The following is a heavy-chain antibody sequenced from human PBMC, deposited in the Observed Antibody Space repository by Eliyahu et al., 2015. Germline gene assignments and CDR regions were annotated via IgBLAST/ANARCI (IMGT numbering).Heavy chain of an antibody. V-gene: IGHV3-23*04. J-gene: IGHJ4*02. CDR1: GFTFSSYA. CDR3: ATYRRQFDY. CDR2: ITSSGGST. Sequence: EVQLVESGGGLVQPGGSLRLSCAXSGFTFSSYAMXWVRQAPGKGLEWVSAITSSGGSTYYADSVKGRFTISRDNSKNTLYVQMNSLRAEDTAVYYCATYRRQFDYWGQGTLVTVSS. D-gene: IGHD1-26*01.